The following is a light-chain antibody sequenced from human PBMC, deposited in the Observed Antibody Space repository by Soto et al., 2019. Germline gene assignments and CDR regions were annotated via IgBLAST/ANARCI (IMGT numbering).Light chain of an antibody. CDR2: DAS. CDR3: QQYGSSPR. CDR1: QSVSSSY. J-gene: IGKJ1*01. Sequence: EIVLTQSPGTLSLSPGERATLSCRASQSVSSSYLAWYQQKPGQAPRLLIYDASSRATGIPDRFSGSGSGTAVTLTISRLEPEDFAVYYCQQYGSSPRFGQGTKVEIK. V-gene: IGKV3-20*01.